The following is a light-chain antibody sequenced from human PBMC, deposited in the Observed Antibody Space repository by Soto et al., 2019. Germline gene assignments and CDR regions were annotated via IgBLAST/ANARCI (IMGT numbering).Light chain of an antibody. CDR3: CSYQGSSTSYV. Sequence: QSVLTQPASVSGSPGQSITISCTGTSNDVGSYHLVSWYQQHPGKAPKLMIYEVSKRPSGVSNRFSGSKSGNTASLTISWLHAEHEAYDKCCSYQGSSTSYVLGTGTTV. J-gene: IGLJ1*01. CDR2: EVS. CDR1: SNDVGSYHL. V-gene: IGLV2-23*02.